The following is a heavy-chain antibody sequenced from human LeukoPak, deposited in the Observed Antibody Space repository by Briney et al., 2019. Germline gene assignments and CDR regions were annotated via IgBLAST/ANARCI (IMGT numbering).Heavy chain of an antibody. J-gene: IGHJ4*02. Sequence: IPSETLSLTCTVSGGSISNYFWTWIRQPPGKGLEWIGSIYYSGNTYYNASLKSQVSISIDTSKNQFSLRLTSVTAADTAVYYCARQTGSGLFILPGGQGTLVTVSS. CDR1: GGSISNYF. CDR3: ARQTGSGLFILP. CDR2: IYYSGNT. D-gene: IGHD3/OR15-3a*01. V-gene: IGHV4-59*04.